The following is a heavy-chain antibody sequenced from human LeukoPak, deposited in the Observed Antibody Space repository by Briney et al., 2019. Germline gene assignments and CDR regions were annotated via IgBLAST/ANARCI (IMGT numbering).Heavy chain of an antibody. Sequence: PSETLSLTCIVPGGSISSYYWSWIRQPPGKGLEWIGYIYYSGSTNYNPSLRSRVTISVDTSKNQFALKLSSVTAADTAVYYCARAFRMYALHNWFDPWGQGTLVTVSS. V-gene: IGHV4-59*01. CDR1: GGSISSYY. CDR2: IYYSGST. J-gene: IGHJ5*02. CDR3: ARAFRMYALHNWFDP. D-gene: IGHD2-8*01.